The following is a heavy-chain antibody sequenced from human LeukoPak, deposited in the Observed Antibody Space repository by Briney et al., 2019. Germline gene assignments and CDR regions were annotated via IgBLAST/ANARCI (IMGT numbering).Heavy chain of an antibody. J-gene: IGHJ4*02. V-gene: IGHV1-2*02. CDR3: AWEASGSRGDHYFDY. D-gene: IGHD1-26*01. CDR1: GYTFTGYC. Sequence: ASVKVSCKASGYTFTGYCMHWVRQAPGQGLEWMGWINPNSGGTNYAQKFQGRVTMTRDTSISTAYMELSRLRSDDTAVYYCAWEASGSRGDHYFDYWGQGTLVTVSS. CDR2: INPNSGGT.